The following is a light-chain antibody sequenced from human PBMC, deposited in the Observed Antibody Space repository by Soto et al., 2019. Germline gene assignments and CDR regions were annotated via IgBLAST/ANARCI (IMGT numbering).Light chain of an antibody. J-gene: IGKJ5*01. CDR2: TAS. CDR1: QSISTY. CDR3: QQTYTSIT. V-gene: IGKV1-39*01. Sequence: DIQMTQSPSSVSASVGHSVTITCRASQSISTYLNWYQQKPGKAPNILIYTASTLQTGVPSRFTGSGSGTDFTLSIHSLQPEDFATYYCQQTYTSITFGQGTRLEIK.